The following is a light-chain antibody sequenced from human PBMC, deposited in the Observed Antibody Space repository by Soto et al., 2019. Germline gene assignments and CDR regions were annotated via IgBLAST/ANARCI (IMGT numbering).Light chain of an antibody. CDR2: DAS. V-gene: IGKV3-11*01. CDR3: QQRSNWPPD. J-gene: IGKJ3*01. CDR1: QSVSSY. Sequence: EIVLTQSPATLSLSPGERAILSCRASQSVSSYLAWYQQKPGQAPRLLISDASSRATGIPARFSGSGSGTDFTLTISSLEPEDFAVYYCQQRSNWPPDFGPGTKVDIK.